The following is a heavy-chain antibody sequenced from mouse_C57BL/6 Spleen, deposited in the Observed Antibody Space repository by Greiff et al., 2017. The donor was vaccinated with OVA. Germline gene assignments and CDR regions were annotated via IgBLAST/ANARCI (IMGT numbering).Heavy chain of an antibody. D-gene: IGHD2-1*01. CDR2: ISYDGSN. J-gene: IGHJ1*03. V-gene: IGHV3-6*01. CDR1: GYSITSGYY. CDR3: ARTIYYGNHWYFDV. Sequence: EVKLLESGPGLVKPSQSLSLTCSVTGYSITSGYYWNWIRQFPGNKLEWMGYISYDGSNNYNPSLKNRISITRDTSKNQFFLKLNSVTTEDTATYYCARTIYYGNHWYFDVWGTGTTVTVSS.